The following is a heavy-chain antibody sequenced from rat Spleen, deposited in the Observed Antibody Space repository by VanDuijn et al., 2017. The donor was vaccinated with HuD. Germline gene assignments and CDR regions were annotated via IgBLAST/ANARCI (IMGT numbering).Heavy chain of an antibody. CDR1: GFTFSDYY. D-gene: IGHD4-4*01. J-gene: IGHJ3*01. CDR3: ARHDYSGVITNWFAY. V-gene: IGHV5-20*01. Sequence: EVQLVESGGGLVQPGRSLKLSCAASGFTFSDYYMAWVRQAPTKGLEWVASISYGGGSPYYRDSVKGRFTISRDNAKSSLYLQMDSLRSEDTATYYCARHDYSGVITNWFAYWGQGTLVTVSS. CDR2: ISYGGGSP.